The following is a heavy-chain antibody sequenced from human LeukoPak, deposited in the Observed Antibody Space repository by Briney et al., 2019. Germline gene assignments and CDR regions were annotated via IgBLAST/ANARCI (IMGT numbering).Heavy chain of an antibody. V-gene: IGHV3-21*01. CDR2: ISSSSSYI. J-gene: IGHJ6*02. CDR3: ARVVGRYGYGMDV. CDR1: GFTFSSYS. D-gene: IGHD2-15*01. Sequence: GGSLRLSCAASGFTFSSYSMNWVRQAPGKGLEWVSFISSSSSYIYYADSVKGRFTISRDNAENSLYLQMNSLRAEDTAVYYCARVVGRYGYGMDVWGQGTTVTVSS.